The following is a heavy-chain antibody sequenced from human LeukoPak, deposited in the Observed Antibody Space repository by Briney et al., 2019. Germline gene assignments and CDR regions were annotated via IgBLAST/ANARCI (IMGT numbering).Heavy chain of an antibody. J-gene: IGHJ4*02. CDR2: IYYSGST. Sequence: SETLSLTCTVSGGSISSGGYYWSWIRQHPGKGLEWIGYIYYSGSTYYNPSLKSRVTISVDTSKNQFSLELSSVTAADTAVYYCARARDGYNFFDYWGQGTLVTVSS. V-gene: IGHV4-31*03. CDR1: GGSISSGGYY. D-gene: IGHD5-24*01. CDR3: ARARDGYNFFDY.